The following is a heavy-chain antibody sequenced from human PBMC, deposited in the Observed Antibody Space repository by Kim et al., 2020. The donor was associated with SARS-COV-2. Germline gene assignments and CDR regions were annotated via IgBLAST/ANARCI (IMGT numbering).Heavy chain of an antibody. J-gene: IGHJ6*02. D-gene: IGHD1-26*01. CDR3: ASSELRDYYYYYYGMDV. CDR1: GFTVSSNY. Sequence: GGSLRLSCAASGFTVSSNYMSWVRQAPGKGLEWVSVIYSGGSTYYADSVKGRFTISRDNSKNTLYLQMNSLRAEDTAVYYCASSELRDYYYYYYGMDVWGQGTTVTVSS. CDR2: IYSGGST. V-gene: IGHV3-53*01.